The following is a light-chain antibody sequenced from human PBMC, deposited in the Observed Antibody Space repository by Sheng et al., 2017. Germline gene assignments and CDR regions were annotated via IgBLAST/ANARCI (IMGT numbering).Light chain of an antibody. CDR2: GVS. CDR3: QQGAA. Sequence: IVLTQSPGTLSLSPGDRASLFCRASENVTSGYLAWFQQKPGQAPXLLILGVSRRATGIPDRFSGSGSGTDSLSPSNRLEPEDFAVYYCQQGAAFGQGTK. J-gene: IGKJ2*01. CDR1: ENVTSGY. V-gene: IGKV3-20*01.